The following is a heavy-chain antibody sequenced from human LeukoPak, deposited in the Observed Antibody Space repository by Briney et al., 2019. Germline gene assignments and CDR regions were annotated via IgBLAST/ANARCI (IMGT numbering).Heavy chain of an antibody. D-gene: IGHD5-24*01. CDR1: GGSISRGGYY. J-gene: IGHJ4*02. Sequence: SETLSLTCTVSGGSISRGGYYWSWIRQHPGKGLEWIGYIYYSGSTYYNPSLKSRVTISVDTSKNQFSLKLSSVTAADTAVYYCAAQRWLQFAIDYWGQGTLVTVSS. V-gene: IGHV4-31*03. CDR2: IYYSGST. CDR3: AAQRWLQFAIDY.